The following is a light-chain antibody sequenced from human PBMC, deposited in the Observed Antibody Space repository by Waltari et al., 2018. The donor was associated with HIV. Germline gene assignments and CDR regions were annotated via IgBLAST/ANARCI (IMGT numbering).Light chain of an antibody. V-gene: IGKV3-15*01. Sequence: EIVMTQSPATLSVSPGDRATLSGRASQGVSSNLAWYQQKPGQAPRLLIYSASTRATGVPARFSGSGSGTEFTLTISSLQSEDFAVYYCQQYNNWPPWTFGQGTKVEIK. CDR3: QQYNNWPPWT. J-gene: IGKJ1*01. CDR2: SAS. CDR1: QGVSSN.